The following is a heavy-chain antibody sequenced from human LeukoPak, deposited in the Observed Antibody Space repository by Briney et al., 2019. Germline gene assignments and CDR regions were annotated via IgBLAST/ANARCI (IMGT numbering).Heavy chain of an antibody. Sequence: GGSLRLSCAASGFTFSSYGMHWVRQAPGKGLEWVSAISGSGSSTYYADSVKGRFTISRDNSKNTLYLQMNSLRAEDTAVYYCAKDDRIQTRRYSYNYWGQGTLVTVSS. J-gene: IGHJ4*02. CDR3: AKDDRIQTRRYSYNY. V-gene: IGHV3-23*01. CDR2: ISGSGSST. CDR1: GFTFSSYG. D-gene: IGHD5-18*01.